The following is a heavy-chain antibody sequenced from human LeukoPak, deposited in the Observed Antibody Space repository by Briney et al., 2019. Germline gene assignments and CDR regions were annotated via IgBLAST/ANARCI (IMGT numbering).Heavy chain of an antibody. V-gene: IGHV4-34*01. Sequence: RASETLSLTCAVYGGSFTGYYWSWIRQPPGKGLQWIGEINHSGSTKYNPSLKSRITISVDTSKNQLSLKLSSVTAADTAVYHCARRLGRKFGERFYYYHYMDVWDKGTTVTISS. CDR3: ARRLGRKFGERFYYYHYMDV. D-gene: IGHD3-10*01. CDR2: INHSGST. J-gene: IGHJ6*03. CDR1: GGSFTGYY.